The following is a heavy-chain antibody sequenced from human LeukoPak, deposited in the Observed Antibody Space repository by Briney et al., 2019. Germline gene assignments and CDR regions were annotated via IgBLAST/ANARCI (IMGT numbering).Heavy chain of an antibody. V-gene: IGHV3-7*01. CDR3: ARDAVTFDL. CDR1: GFTFSSYA. D-gene: IGHD2-21*02. Sequence: GGSLRLSCAASGFTFSSYAMSWVRQAPGKGLEWVANIKQDGSEKYYVDSVKGRFTISRDNAKNSLYLQMNSLRAEDTAVYYCARDAVTFDLWGRGTLVTVSS. CDR2: IKQDGSEK. J-gene: IGHJ2*01.